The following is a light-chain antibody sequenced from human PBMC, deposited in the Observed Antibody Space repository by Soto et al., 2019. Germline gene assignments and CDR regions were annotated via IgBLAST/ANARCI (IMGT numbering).Light chain of an antibody. Sequence: DIQMTQSPSTLSASVGDRVTITCRASQSISSWLAWYQQKPGKAPKLLIYKASSLESGVPSRFSGSGSGTEFTLTISSLQPDDFATYYGQQYNSYSPLCFGPGTKVDIK. CDR3: QQYNSYSPLC. CDR2: KAS. V-gene: IGKV1-5*03. CDR1: QSISSW. J-gene: IGKJ3*01.